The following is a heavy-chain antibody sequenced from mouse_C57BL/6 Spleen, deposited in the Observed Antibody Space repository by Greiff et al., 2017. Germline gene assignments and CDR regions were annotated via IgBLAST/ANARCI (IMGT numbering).Heavy chain of an antibody. V-gene: IGHV1-64*01. J-gene: IGHJ2*01. D-gene: IGHD1-1*01. CDR1: GYTFTSYW. CDR3: ARGGVYYGSSLLFDY. CDR2: IHPNSGST. Sequence: QVQLQQPGAELVKPGASVKLSCKASGYTFTSYWMHWVKQRPGQGLEWIGMIHPNSGSTNYNEKFKSKATLTVDKSSCTASMQLSSRTSEDSAVYYCARGGVYYGSSLLFDYWGQGTTLTVSS.